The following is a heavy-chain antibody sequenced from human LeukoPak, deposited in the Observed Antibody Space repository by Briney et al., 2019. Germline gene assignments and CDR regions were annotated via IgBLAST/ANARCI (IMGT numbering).Heavy chain of an antibody. CDR2: IYSGGRT. J-gene: IGHJ1*01. V-gene: IGHV3-66*01. CDR3: ATVSSSWLGYFQH. D-gene: IGHD6-13*01. CDR1: GFTVSSNY. Sequence: PGGSLRLSCAASGFTVSSNYMTWVRQAPGKGLEWVSVIYSGGRTFDADSVKGRLTISRDNVKNTVFLQMNSLRVEDTAVYYCATVSSSWLGYFQHWGQGTLVTVSS.